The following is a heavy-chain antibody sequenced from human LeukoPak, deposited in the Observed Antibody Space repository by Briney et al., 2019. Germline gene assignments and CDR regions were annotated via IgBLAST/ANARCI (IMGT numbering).Heavy chain of an antibody. J-gene: IGHJ3*02. CDR1: GFTFSSYD. V-gene: IGHV3-21*01. CDR3: ARVFIGQAAFDI. CDR2: ISSSSYI. D-gene: IGHD3-16*02. Sequence: GGSLRLSCAASGFTFSSYDVTWVRQAPGRGLEWVSSISSSSYIYYADSVKGRFTISRDNAKNSLYLQMNSLRAEDTAVYYCARVFIGQAAFDIWGQGTMVTVSS.